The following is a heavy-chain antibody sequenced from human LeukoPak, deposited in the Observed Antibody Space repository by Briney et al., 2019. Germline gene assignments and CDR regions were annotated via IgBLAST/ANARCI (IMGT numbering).Heavy chain of an antibody. CDR1: GFTFSTYA. CDR2: FSGSVDTT. D-gene: IGHD1-26*01. Sequence: GGSLRLSCAAPGFTFSTYAMNWVRQAPGKGLEWVSTFSGSVDTTYYADSVKGRFTISRDNSKNTLYLQMDTLTAEDTAVYYCAKDQGASSYSFDYWGRGTLVTVSS. V-gene: IGHV3-23*01. J-gene: IGHJ4*02. CDR3: AKDQGASSYSFDY.